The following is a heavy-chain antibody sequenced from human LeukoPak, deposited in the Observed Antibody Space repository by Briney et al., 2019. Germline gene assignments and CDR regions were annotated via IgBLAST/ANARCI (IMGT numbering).Heavy chain of an antibody. J-gene: IGHJ6*03. CDR3: AKDATAAAGTVYMDV. V-gene: IGHV3-48*04. Sequence: GGSLRLSCAASGFTFSSYGMSWVRQAPGKGLEWISHISNIGDIIHYADSVGGRFTISRDNAKNSLYLQMDSLRAEDSAVYYCAKDATAAAGTVYMDVWGKGTTVTVSS. CDR2: ISNIGDII. CDR1: GFTFSSYG. D-gene: IGHD6-13*01.